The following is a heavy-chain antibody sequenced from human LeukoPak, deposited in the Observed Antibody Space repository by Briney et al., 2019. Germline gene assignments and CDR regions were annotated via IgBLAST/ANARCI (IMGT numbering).Heavy chain of an antibody. D-gene: IGHD6-13*01. J-gene: IGHJ4*02. CDR2: FDPEDGET. V-gene: IGHV1-24*01. Sequence: ASVKVSCKVSGYTLTELSMHWVRQAPGKGLEWMGGFDPEDGETIYAQKFQGRVTMTEDTSTDTAYMELSSLRSEDTAVYYCATGGLHDSSSWYPASDYWGQGTLVTVSS. CDR1: GYTLTELS. CDR3: ATGGLHDSSSWYPASDY.